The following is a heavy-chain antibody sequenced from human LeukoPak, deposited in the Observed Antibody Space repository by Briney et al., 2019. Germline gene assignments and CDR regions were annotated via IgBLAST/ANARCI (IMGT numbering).Heavy chain of an antibody. CDR1: GGSISSSSDY. Sequence: PSETLSLTCSVSGGSISSSSDYWGWVRQPPGKGLEWIGEINHSGSTNYNPSLKSRVTISVDTSRNQFSVKLNSVTAADTAVYYCARGSPGKLLDYWGQGTLVTVSS. J-gene: IGHJ4*02. CDR3: ARGSPGKLLDY. D-gene: IGHD3-10*01. V-gene: IGHV4-39*07. CDR2: INHSGST.